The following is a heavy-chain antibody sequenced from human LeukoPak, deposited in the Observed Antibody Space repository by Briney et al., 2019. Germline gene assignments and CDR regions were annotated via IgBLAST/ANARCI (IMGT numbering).Heavy chain of an antibody. V-gene: IGHV3-21*01. CDR3: ARDRGYSYGYSHFDY. CDR1: GFTFSSYS. Sequence: GGSLRLSCAASGFTFSSYSMNWVRQAPGKGLEWVSSISSSSSYIYYADSVKGRFTISRDNAKNSLYLQMNSLRAEDTAVYYCARDRGYSYGYSHFDYWGQGTLVTVSS. CDR2: ISSSSSYI. D-gene: IGHD5-18*01. J-gene: IGHJ4*02.